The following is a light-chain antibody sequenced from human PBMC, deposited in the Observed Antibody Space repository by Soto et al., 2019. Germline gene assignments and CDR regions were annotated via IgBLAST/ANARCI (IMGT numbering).Light chain of an antibody. Sequence: QSVLTQPPSASGTPGQRVTIFCSGSSSNIGTNTVIWYQQLPGAAPKLLIYSDNQRPSGVPDRSSGSKSGTSASLAISGLQSEDEADYYCAAWDVSLVVFGGGTKLTVL. CDR3: AAWDVSLVV. V-gene: IGLV1-44*01. CDR2: SDN. J-gene: IGLJ2*01. CDR1: SSNIGTNT.